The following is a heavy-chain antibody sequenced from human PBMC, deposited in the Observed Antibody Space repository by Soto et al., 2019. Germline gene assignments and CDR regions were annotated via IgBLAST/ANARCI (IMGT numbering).Heavy chain of an antibody. CDR1: GYTFTSYA. J-gene: IGHJ5*02. CDR2: LNGVNGNT. Sequence: QVQLVQAGAEEKKPGASVKVSCKASGYTFTSYAXXXXXXXXXXRFEWMDWLNGVNGNTKYSQKFQGRVTITSDTXXXXXXXXXXXXXXXXXVXXYCASDXXYSFGNTWGQGNMVTVSS. V-gene: IGHV1-3*05. CDR3: ASDXXYSFGNT. D-gene: IGHD5-18*01.